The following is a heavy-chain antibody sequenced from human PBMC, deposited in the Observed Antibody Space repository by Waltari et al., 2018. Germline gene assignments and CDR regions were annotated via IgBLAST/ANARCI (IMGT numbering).Heavy chain of an antibody. D-gene: IGHD2-2*01. Sequence: QVQLQQWGAGLLKPSETLSLTCAVYGGSFSGYYWSWIRQPPGKGLEWIGEINHSGSTNYNPSLKSRVTISVDTSKNQFSLKLSSVTAADTAVYYCARRKLPLRAFDIWGQGTMVTVSS. CDR1: GGSFSGYY. CDR3: ARRKLPLRAFDI. V-gene: IGHV4-34*01. J-gene: IGHJ3*02. CDR2: INHSGST.